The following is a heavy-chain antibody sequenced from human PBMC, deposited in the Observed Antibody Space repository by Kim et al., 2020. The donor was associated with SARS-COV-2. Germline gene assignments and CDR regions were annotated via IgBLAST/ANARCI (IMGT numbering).Heavy chain of an antibody. J-gene: IGHJ3*02. CDR3: AKGEGYSYRGDAFDI. Sequence: PVKGRFTISRDKSKTPLNLQMNSLRAEDTAVYYCAKGEGYSYRGDAFDIWGQGTMVTVSS. V-gene: IGHV3-23*01. D-gene: IGHD5-18*01.